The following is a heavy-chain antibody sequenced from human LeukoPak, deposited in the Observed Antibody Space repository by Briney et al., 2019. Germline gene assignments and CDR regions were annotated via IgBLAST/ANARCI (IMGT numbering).Heavy chain of an antibody. Sequence: GGSLRLSCAASGFAFSDYWMTWVRQAPGKGLEWVADINQDGGAKHYVDSVKGRFTISRDNAKNSLYLQMNSLRAEDTAVYYCARDLPRFGANWFDPWGQGTLVTVSS. V-gene: IGHV3-7*01. CDR2: INQDGGAK. CDR1: GFAFSDYW. D-gene: IGHD3-10*01. J-gene: IGHJ5*02. CDR3: ARDLPRFGANWFDP.